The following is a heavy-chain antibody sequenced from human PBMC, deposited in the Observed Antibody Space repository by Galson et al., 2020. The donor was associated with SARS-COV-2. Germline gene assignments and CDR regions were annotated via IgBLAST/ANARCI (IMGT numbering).Heavy chain of an antibody. J-gene: IGHJ4*02. CDR3: ARDLARDSSGFYYYY. V-gene: IGHV1-18*04. CDR1: GYTFTSYG. CDR2: ISAYNGNT. Sequence: ASVKVSCKASGYTFTSYGISWVRQAPGQGLEWMGWISAYNGNTNYAQKLQGRVTMTTDTSTSSAYMELRSLRSDDTAVYYCARDLARDSSGFYYYYWGQGTLVTVSS. D-gene: IGHD3-22*01.